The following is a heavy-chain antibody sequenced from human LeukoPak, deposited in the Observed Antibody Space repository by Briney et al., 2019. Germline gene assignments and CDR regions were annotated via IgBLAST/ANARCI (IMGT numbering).Heavy chain of an antibody. Sequence: SETLSLTCTVSGDITHYWGWIRQPPGKWLECIGSIYFSGSAYYNPSLRSRVTISLDTSKKQLSLKLNSVTAADTAVYYCARHNGGGVGSYVAPGPPDYFDYWGQGTLVTVSS. J-gene: IGHJ4*02. CDR1: GDITHY. V-gene: IGHV4-39*01. CDR2: IYFSGSA. D-gene: IGHD1-26*01. CDR3: ARHNGGGVGSYVAPGPPDYFDY.